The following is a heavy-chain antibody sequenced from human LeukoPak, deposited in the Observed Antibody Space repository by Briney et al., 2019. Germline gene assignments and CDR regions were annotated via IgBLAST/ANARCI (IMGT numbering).Heavy chain of an antibody. CDR1: GFTFSDYY. CDR3: ARGGCSSSWHDY. Sequence: PGGSLRLSCAASGFTFSDYYMSRIRQAPGKGPEWVSYISSSGSTIYYADSVKGRFTISRDNAKNSLYLQMNSLRAEDAAVYYCARGGCSSSWHDYWGQGTLVTVSS. V-gene: IGHV3-11*04. J-gene: IGHJ4*02. CDR2: ISSSGSTI. D-gene: IGHD6-13*01.